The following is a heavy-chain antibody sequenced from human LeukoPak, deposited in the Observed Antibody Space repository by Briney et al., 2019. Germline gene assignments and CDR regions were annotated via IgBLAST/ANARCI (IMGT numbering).Heavy chain of an antibody. CDR2: IYYSGST. V-gene: IGHV4-59*08. J-gene: IGHJ3*02. Sequence: SETLSLTCTVSGGSISSYYWSWIRQPPGKGLEWIGYIYYSGSTNYNPSLKSRVTISVDTSKNQFSLKLSSVTAADTAVYYCARYRSVVATINDAFDIWGQGTMVTVSS. CDR1: GGSISSYY. D-gene: IGHD5-12*01. CDR3: ARYRSVVATINDAFDI.